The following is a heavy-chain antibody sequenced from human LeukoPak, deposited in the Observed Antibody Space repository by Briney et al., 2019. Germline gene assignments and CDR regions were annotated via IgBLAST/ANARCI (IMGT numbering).Heavy chain of an antibody. V-gene: IGHV4-30-2*01. J-gene: IGHJ5*02. Sequence: SQTLSLTCAVSGGSISSGGFSWSWIRQPPGKGLEYIGYIYHSGTTYYNPSLKSRVTISVDRSKNQFSLKLASVTAADTAVYYCARHYGPWGQGTLVTVSS. CDR2: IYHSGTT. CDR3: ARHYGP. D-gene: IGHD3-16*01. CDR1: GGSISSGGFS.